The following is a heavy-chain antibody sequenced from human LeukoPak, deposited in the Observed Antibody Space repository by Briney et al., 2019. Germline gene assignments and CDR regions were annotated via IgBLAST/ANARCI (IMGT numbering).Heavy chain of an antibody. J-gene: IGHJ4*02. CDR2: IYYSGST. CDR1: GGSISSYY. V-gene: IGHV4-59*08. CDR3: ARRRGYSYDY. Sequence: PSETLSLTCTVSGGSISSYYWSWIRQPQGKGLEWIGYIYYSGSTNYNPSLKSRVTISVDTSKNQFSLKLSSVTAADTAVYYCARRRGYSYDYWGQGTLVTVSS. D-gene: IGHD5-18*01.